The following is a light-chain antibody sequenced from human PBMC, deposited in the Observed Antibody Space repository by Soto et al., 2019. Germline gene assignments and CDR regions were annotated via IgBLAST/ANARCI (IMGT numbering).Light chain of an antibody. CDR1: QSLVYSDGDTY. J-gene: IGKJ2*01. Sequence: DVVKTQSPLSLPVTLGQPASISCRSSQSLVYSDGDTYLNWFQQRPGQSPRRLIYKVSNRDSGVPDRFSGSGSGTDFTLKISRVEAEDVGVYYCMQGTHLYTFGQGTKLEIK. V-gene: IGKV2-30*01. CDR3: MQGTHLYT. CDR2: KVS.